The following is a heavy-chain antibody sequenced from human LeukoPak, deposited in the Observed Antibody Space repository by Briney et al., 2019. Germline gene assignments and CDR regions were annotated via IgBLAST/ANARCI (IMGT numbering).Heavy chain of an antibody. CDR3: ARVGAAAGFYYYYYMDV. D-gene: IGHD6-13*01. Sequence: GGSLRLSCAASGFTFSDTWMHWVRQAPGEGLVWVSRIRSDGSDTRYAESVKGRFTISRDNAKNSLYLQMNSLRAEDTAVYYCARVGAAAGFYYYYYMDVWGKGTTVTVSS. CDR2: IRSDGSDT. V-gene: IGHV3-74*01. CDR1: GFTFSDTW. J-gene: IGHJ6*03.